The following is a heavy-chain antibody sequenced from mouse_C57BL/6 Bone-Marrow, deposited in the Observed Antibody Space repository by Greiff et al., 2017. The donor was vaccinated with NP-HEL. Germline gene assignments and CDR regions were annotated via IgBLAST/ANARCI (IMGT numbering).Heavy chain of an antibody. CDR3: ASYYYGSSCAMDY. CDR1: GFSLTSYG. J-gene: IGHJ4*01. V-gene: IGHV2-2*01. Sequence: VQLQQSGPGLVQPSQSLSITCTVSGFSLTSYGVHWVRQSPGKGLEWLGVIWSGGSTDYNAAFISRLSLSKDNSKSQVFFKMNSLQADDTAIYYCASYYYGSSCAMDYWGQGTSVTVSS. D-gene: IGHD1-1*01. CDR2: IWSGGST.